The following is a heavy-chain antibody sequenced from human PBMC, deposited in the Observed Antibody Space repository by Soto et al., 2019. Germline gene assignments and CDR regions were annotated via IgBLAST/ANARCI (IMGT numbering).Heavy chain of an antibody. D-gene: IGHD2-15*01. CDR1: GYTFTSYA. J-gene: IGHJ5*02. V-gene: IGHV1-3*01. CDR2: INAGNGNT. CDR3: ARDRRYCSGVSCYLMSGWFDP. Sequence: ASVKVSCKASGYTFTSYAMHWVRQAPGQRLECMGWINAGNGNTKYSQKFQGRVTITRDTSARTAYMGLSSLRSEDTAVYYCARDRRYCSGVSCYLMSGWFDPWGQGTLVTVSS.